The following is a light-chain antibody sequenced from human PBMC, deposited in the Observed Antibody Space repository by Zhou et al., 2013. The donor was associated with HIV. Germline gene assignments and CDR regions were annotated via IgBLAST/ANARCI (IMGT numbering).Light chain of an antibody. CDR3: QQYYGYPYT. CDR1: QSISSW. V-gene: IGKV1-5*03. Sequence: DIQMTQSPSTLSASVGDRVTITCRASQSISSWLAWYQQKPGKAPKLMIYAASSLESGVPSRFSGSGSGTEFTLTITSLQPDDFATYYCQQYYGYPYTFGQGTKLEIK. J-gene: IGKJ2*01. CDR2: AAS.